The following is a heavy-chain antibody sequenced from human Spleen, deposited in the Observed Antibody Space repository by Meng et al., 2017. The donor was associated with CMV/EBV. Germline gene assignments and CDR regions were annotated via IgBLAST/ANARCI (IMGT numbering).Heavy chain of an antibody. Sequence: SETLSLTCTVSGYSISSGYYWGWIRQPPGKGLEWIGSFYHSGNTYYNPSLESRVTISVDTSKNQFSLKLSSVTAADPAVYYCTRDGGGDYYGSGKPNDYWGQGTLVTVSS. CDR1: GYSISSGYY. D-gene: IGHD3-10*01. V-gene: IGHV4-38-2*02. J-gene: IGHJ4*02. CDR2: FYHSGNT. CDR3: TRDGGGDYYGSGKPNDY.